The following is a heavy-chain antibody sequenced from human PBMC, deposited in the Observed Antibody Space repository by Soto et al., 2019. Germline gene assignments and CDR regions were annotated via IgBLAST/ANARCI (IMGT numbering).Heavy chain of an antibody. Sequence: ETLSLTCIVSGESISSSSSYWGWIRQPPGKGLEWIGSIYHSGRTYYNPSLKSRVSISIDTSKNQFSLKLSSVTAADTALYYCARQRTTVVTQAYFDYWGQGALVTVSS. CDR1: GESISSSSSY. V-gene: IGHV4-39*01. CDR3: ARQRTTVVTQAYFDY. CDR2: IYHSGRT. D-gene: IGHD2-21*02. J-gene: IGHJ4*02.